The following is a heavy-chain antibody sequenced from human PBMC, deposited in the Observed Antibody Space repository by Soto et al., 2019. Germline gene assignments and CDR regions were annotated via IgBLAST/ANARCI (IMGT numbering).Heavy chain of an antibody. CDR3: ARPGYCSGGSCFYGMDV. D-gene: IGHD2-15*01. CDR1: GYSFTSYW. CDR2: IDPSDSYT. J-gene: IGHJ6*02. V-gene: IGHV5-10-1*01. Sequence: ESLKISCKGSGYSFTSYWISWVRQMPGKCLEWMGRIDPSDSYTNYSPSFQGHVTISADKSISTAYLQWSSLKASDTAMYYRARPGYCSGGSCFYGMDVWGQGTTVTVSS.